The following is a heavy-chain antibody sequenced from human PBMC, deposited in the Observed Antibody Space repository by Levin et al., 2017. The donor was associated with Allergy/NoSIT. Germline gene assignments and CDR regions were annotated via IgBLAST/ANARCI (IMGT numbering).Heavy chain of an antibody. CDR1: GGSISSSSYY. J-gene: IGHJ4*02. CDR2: IYYSGST. CDR3: ARLRTFSGYADY. D-gene: IGHD5-12*01. V-gene: IGHV4-39*01. Sequence: SQTLSLTCTVSGGSISSSSYYWGWIRQPPGKGLEWIGSIYYSGSTYYNPSLKSRVTISVDTSKNQFSLKLSSVTAADTAVYYCARLRTFSGYADYWGQGTLVTVSS.